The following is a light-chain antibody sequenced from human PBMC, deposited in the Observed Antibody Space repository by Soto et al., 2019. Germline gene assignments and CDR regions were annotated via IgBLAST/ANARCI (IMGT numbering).Light chain of an antibody. CDR3: QQSYSTPRT. V-gene: IGKV1-12*01. CDR1: QGISSW. J-gene: IGKJ1*01. CDR2: AAS. Sequence: DIKITQSPSSFSLSVLERITITCRASQGISSWLAWYQQKPGKAPKLLIYAASSLQSGVPSRFSGSGSGTDFTLTISSLQPEDFATYYCQQSYSTPRTFGQGTKVDIK.